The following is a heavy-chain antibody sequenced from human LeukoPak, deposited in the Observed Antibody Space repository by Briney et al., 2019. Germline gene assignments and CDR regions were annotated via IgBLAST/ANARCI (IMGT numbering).Heavy chain of an antibody. CDR1: GGSISTSNYY. CDR3: ARFVDYYGSGSYPKIFDY. V-gene: IGHV4-61*05. D-gene: IGHD3-10*01. J-gene: IGHJ4*02. CDR2: IYYSGST. Sequence: SETLSLTCTVSGGSISTSNYYWGWIRQPPGKGLEWIGYIYYSGSTNYNPSLKSRVTISVDTSKNQFSLKLSSVTAADTAVYYCARFVDYYGSGSYPKIFDYWGQGTLVTVSS.